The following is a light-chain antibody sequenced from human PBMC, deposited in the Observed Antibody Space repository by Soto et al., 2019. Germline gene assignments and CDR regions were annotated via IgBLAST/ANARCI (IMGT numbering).Light chain of an antibody. CDR2: EVT. CDR3: SSYAGSSNV. V-gene: IGLV2-14*01. Sequence: QSVLTQPASVSGSPGQSITISCTGSSSDVGGYNYVSWYQQHPGKVPKLIVYEVTNRPSGVSNRFSGSKSGTTASLTVSGLQAEDEADYYCSSYAGSSNVFGTGTKLTVL. J-gene: IGLJ1*01. CDR1: SSDVGGYNY.